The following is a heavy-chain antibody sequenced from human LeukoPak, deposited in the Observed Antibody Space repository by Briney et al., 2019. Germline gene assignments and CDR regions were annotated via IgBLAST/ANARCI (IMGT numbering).Heavy chain of an antibody. J-gene: IGHJ4*02. CDR2: INHSGST. V-gene: IGHV4-34*01. CDR3: ARGRYYDFWSGYSPRSYYFDY. Sequence: PSETLSLTCAVYGGSFSGYYWSWIRQPPGKGLEWIGEINHSGSTNYNPSLKSRVTISVDTSKNQFSLKLSSETAADTAVYYCARGRYYDFWSGYSPRSYYFDYWGQGTLVTVSS. CDR1: GGSFSGYY. D-gene: IGHD3-3*01.